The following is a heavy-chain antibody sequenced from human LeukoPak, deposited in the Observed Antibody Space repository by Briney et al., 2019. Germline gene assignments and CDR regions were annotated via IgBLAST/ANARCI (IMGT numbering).Heavy chain of an antibody. V-gene: IGHV3-20*04. CDR2: INWNGGST. CDR3: ARDPYSSGWYGAPVY. CDR1: GFTFDDYG. Sequence: GGSLRLSCAASGFTFDDYGMSWVRQAPGKGLEWVSGINWNGGSTGYVDSVKGRFTISRDNAKNSLYLQMNSLRAEDTALYYCARDPYSSGWYGAPVYWGQGTLVTVSS. D-gene: IGHD6-19*01. J-gene: IGHJ4*02.